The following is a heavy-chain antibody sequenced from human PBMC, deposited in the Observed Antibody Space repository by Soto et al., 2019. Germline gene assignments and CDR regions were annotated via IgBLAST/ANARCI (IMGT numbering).Heavy chain of an antibody. D-gene: IGHD1-26*01. Sequence: GGSLRLSCAASGFTFSSYAMSWVRQAPGKGLEWVSAISGSGGSTYYADSVKGRFTISRDNSKNTLYPQMNSLRAEDTAVYYCAKDQRSYPSPFDYWGQGTLVTVSS. CDR1: GFTFSSYA. CDR3: AKDQRSYPSPFDY. CDR2: ISGSGGST. J-gene: IGHJ4*02. V-gene: IGHV3-23*01.